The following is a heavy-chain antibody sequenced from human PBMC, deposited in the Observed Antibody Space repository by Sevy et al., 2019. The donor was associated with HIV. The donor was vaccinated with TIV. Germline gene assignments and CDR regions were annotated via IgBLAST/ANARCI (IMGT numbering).Heavy chain of an antibody. J-gene: IGHJ4*02. D-gene: IGHD2-2*01. Sequence: GGSLRLSCAASGFNFDNYDMTWVRQAPGKGLECVSTISGSGGTSFYADSMKGRFTISREKSKNTLTLLMNNLRVDDTAIYFCAKDPTAPAKYYFDSWGQGTPVTVSS. V-gene: IGHV3-23*01. CDR2: ISGSGGTS. CDR1: GFNFDNYD. CDR3: AKDPTAPAKYYFDS.